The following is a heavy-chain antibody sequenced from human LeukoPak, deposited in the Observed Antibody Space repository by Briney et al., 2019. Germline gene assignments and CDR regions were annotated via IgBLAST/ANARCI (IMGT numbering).Heavy chain of an antibody. D-gene: IGHD3-10*01. CDR3: ASGVYYGSGVYRYDYY. V-gene: IGHV3-48*03. J-gene: IGHJ4*02. Sequence: GGSLDSSCKFPASSSRNFKLNWVPQPPGRGRGWAAQISGSGRSISYADAVKGRFTISRDNANNSLYLQMNSLRLDDTATYYCASGVYYGSGVYRYDYYWGQGTQVTVSS. CDR2: ISGSGRSI. CDR1: ASSSRNFK.